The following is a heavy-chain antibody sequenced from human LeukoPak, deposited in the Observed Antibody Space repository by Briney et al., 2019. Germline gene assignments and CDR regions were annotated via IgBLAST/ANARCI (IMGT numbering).Heavy chain of an antibody. CDR3: ARAVAGLYFDY. Sequence: GGSLRLSCAVSGFIVSRDDMAWVRQAPGKGLQWVSVLYTDGKTFYEDSMKGRFTISRDNSKNTLNLQINNLSDDDTAVYYCARAVAGLYFDYWGQGILVTVSS. CDR1: GFIVSRDD. D-gene: IGHD6-19*01. V-gene: IGHV3-53*01. CDR2: LYTDGKT. J-gene: IGHJ4*02.